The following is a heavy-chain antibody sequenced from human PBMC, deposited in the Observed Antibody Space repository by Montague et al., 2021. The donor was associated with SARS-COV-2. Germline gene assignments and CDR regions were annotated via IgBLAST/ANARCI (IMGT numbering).Heavy chain of an antibody. V-gene: IGHV4-59*01. CDR2: IFYTGST. D-gene: IGHD2-15*01. J-gene: IGHJ4*02. Sequence: SETLSLTCSGYGGSNSDDNWTWIRQSPGKGLQWIGDIFYTGSTKFNPSLKSRVSMSLDTSKNHFSLRLSAVTAADTARYYCARAQNICFIANCVNYFDLWGLGALVTISS. CDR1: GGSNSDDN. CDR3: ARAQNICFIANCVNYFDL.